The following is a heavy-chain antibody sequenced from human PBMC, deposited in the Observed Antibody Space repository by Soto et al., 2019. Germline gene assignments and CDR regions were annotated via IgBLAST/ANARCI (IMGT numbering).Heavy chain of an antibody. D-gene: IGHD6-13*01. CDR1: DYTFTSYG. V-gene: IGHV1-18*01. CDR3: ARSGSSWNLREFDY. Sequence: ASVKVSCKASDYTFTSYGIIWVRQAPGQGLEWIGWISVYNGNTNYAQKFRGRVTMTTDISTTTAYMEMRSLRSDDTAVYYCARSGSSWNLREFDYWGQGTLVTVS. CDR2: ISVYNGNT. J-gene: IGHJ4*02.